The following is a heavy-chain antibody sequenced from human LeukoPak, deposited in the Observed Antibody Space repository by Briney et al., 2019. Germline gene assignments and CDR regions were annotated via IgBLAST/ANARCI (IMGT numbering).Heavy chain of an antibody. D-gene: IGHD3-22*01. J-gene: IGHJ4*02. V-gene: IGHV3-15*01. Sequence: GGSLRLSCAASGFTVSSNYMSWVRQAPGKGLEWVGRIKSKTDGGTTDYAAPVKGRFTISRDDSKNTLYLQMNSLKTEDTAVYYCTTDLFPNYYDSSGYPDYWGQGTLVTVSS. CDR1: GFTVSSNY. CDR2: IKSKTDGGTT. CDR3: TTDLFPNYYDSSGYPDY.